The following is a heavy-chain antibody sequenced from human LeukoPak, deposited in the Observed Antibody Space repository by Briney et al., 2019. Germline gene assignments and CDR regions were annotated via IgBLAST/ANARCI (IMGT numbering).Heavy chain of an antibody. CDR1: GFTFSSYW. Sequence: GGSLRLSRAASGFTFSSYWMSWVRQAPGKGLEWVANIKQDGSEKYYVDSVKGRFTISRDNAKNSLYLQMNSLRAEDTAVYYCARDRVAKGNWFDPWGQGTLVTVSS. CDR3: ARDRVAKGNWFDP. D-gene: IGHD2-15*01. J-gene: IGHJ5*02. CDR2: IKQDGSEK. V-gene: IGHV3-7*01.